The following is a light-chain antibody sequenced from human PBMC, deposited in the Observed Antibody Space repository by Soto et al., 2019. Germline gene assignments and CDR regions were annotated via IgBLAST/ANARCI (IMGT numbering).Light chain of an antibody. CDR2: GAS. Sequence: EIVMTQSPATLSVSPGERVTLSCRASQSVSSNLAWYQQKPGQPPRLLIYGASTRATGVPTRFSGSGSGTEFTLTISSLQSEDFAVYYCQQYNNWPKTFGQGTKVEIK. V-gene: IGKV3-15*01. CDR3: QQYNNWPKT. J-gene: IGKJ1*01. CDR1: QSVSSN.